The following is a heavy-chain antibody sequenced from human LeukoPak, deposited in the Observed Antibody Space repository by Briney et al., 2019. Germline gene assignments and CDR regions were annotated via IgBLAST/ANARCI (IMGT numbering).Heavy chain of an antibody. CDR2: ISGSGGSK. J-gene: IGHJ4*02. CDR3: AKAACSATSCYEDY. D-gene: IGHD2-2*01. Sequence: QSGGSLRLSCAASGFTFSSYWMHWVRQAPGKGLEWVSIISGSGGSKYYADSVKGRFIISRDNSKNTLYLQMNNLRGEDTAVYYCAKAACSATSCYEDYWGQGTLVTVSS. CDR1: GFTFSSYW. V-gene: IGHV3-23*01.